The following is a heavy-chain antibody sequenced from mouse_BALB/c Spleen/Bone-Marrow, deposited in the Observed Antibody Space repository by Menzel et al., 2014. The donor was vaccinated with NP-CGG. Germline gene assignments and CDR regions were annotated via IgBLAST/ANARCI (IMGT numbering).Heavy chain of an antibody. Sequence: EVQLQQSGAELVKPGASVQLFCRASGFNIKDTYMHWVTKRPEQGLEWIGRIDPANGNTEYDPKFQGMAPITADTTSNTAYLQLSGLTSEDTAVYYCARWEYYAMDYWGQGTSGTSAS. CDR2: IDPANGNT. V-gene: IGHV14-3*02. D-gene: IGHD4-1*01. CDR3: ARWEYYAMDY. CDR1: GFNIKDTY. J-gene: IGHJ4*01.